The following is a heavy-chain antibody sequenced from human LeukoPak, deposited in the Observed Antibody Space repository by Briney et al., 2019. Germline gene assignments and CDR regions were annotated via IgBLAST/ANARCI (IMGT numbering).Heavy chain of an antibody. CDR2: IIAIFGTA. Sequence: SVKVSCEASGGTFSSYAISWVRQAPGQGLEWMGRIIAIFGTANYAQTFQGRVTITTDKSTSTAYMEMSSLRSQDTAVYYCARGGKWSTYYYDSSGYDGPFHYWGQETLVSVSS. CDR1: GGTFSSYA. D-gene: IGHD3-22*01. J-gene: IGHJ4*02. V-gene: IGHV1-69*05. CDR3: ARGGKWSTYYYDSSGYDGPFHY.